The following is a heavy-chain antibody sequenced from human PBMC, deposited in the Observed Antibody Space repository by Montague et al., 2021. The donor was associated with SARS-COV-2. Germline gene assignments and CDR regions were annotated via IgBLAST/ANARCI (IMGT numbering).Heavy chain of an antibody. CDR3: ARADRETIFGVVASFDY. V-gene: IGHV4-34*09. Sequence: TLSLTCAVHGGSFSTYSWNWIRQPPGKGLEWIGEIHHGGSTNYNPSLKSRVTISVDTSKNQFSLKLSSVTAADTAVYYCARADRETIFGVVASFDYWGQGTLVTVSS. CDR2: IHHGGST. J-gene: IGHJ4*02. D-gene: IGHD3-3*01. CDR1: GGSFSTYS.